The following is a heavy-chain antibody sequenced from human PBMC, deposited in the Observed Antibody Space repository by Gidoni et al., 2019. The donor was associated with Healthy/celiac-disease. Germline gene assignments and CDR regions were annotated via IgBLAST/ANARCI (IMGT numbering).Heavy chain of an antibody. V-gene: IGHV1-69*06. CDR1: GGTFSSYA. Sequence: GQLVQSGAEVKKPGSSVQVSCKASGGTFSSYAISWVRQAPGQGLEWMGGIIPIFGTANYAQKFQGRVTIPADKSTSTAYMELSSLRSEDTAVYYCARTNNLGYCSSTSCYAFDYWGQGTLVTVSS. CDR3: ARTNNLGYCSSTSCYAFDY. J-gene: IGHJ4*02. D-gene: IGHD2-2*01. CDR2: IIPIFGTA.